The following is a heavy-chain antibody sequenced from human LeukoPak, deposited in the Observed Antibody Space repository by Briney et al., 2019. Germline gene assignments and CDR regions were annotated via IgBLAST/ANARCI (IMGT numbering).Heavy chain of an antibody. CDR3: VKGTYTAAH. CDR1: GFTFSSYA. J-gene: IGHJ4*02. Sequence: GGSLRLSCSASGFTFSSYAMQWVRQAPGKGLEYVSAISRSGDSIYYADSVKGRISISRDNSENTLYLQMSSLRAEDTAVYYCVKGTYTAAHWGQGTLVTVSS. V-gene: IGHV3-64D*06. D-gene: IGHD1-14*01. CDR2: ISRSGDSI.